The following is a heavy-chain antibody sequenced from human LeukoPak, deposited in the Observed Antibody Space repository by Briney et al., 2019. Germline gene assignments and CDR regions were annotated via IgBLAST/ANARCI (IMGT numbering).Heavy chain of an antibody. CDR1: GFTFSTYW. J-gene: IGHJ4*02. V-gene: IGHV3-7*01. D-gene: IGHD5-18*01. CDR2: IKQDGSGK. CDR3: ARKGYSYGGFDY. Sequence: GGSLRLSCAASGFTFSTYWMSWVRQAPGKGLEWVANIKQDGSGKYYVGSVKGRFTISRDNAENSLYLQMNSLRAEDTAVYYCARKGYSYGGFDYWGQGTLVTVSS.